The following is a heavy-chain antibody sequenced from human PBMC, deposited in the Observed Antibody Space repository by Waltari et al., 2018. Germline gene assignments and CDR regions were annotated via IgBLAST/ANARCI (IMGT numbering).Heavy chain of an antibody. CDR3: ARAWISLMLGATSAFDI. CDR1: GGSFSGYY. CDR2: INHSGST. J-gene: IGHJ3*02. Sequence: QVQLQQWGAGLLKPSETLSLTCAVYGGSFSGYYWSWIRQPPGKGLEWIGEINHSGSTKDNPSRRSRVTISVDTSKNQFSLKLSSVTAADAAVYYCARAWISLMLGATSAFDIWGQGTMVTVS. V-gene: IGHV4-34*01. D-gene: IGHD1-26*01.